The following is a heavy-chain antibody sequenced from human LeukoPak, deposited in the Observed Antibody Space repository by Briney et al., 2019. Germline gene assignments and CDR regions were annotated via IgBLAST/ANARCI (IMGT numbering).Heavy chain of an antibody. J-gene: IGHJ4*02. CDR2: ISWDGGST. D-gene: IGHD4-17*01. Sequence: PGGSLRLSCAASGFTFYDYTMHWVRQAPGKGLEWVSLISWDGGSTYYADSVKGRFTISRDNSKNSLYLQMNSLRTEDTALYYCAKSKTAVTTRYLDYWGQGTLVTVSS. CDR3: AKSKTAVTTRYLDY. V-gene: IGHV3-43*01. CDR1: GFTFYDYT.